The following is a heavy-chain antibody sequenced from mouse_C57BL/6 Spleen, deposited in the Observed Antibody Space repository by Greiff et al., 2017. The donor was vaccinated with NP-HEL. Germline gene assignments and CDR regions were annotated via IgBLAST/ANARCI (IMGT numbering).Heavy chain of an antibody. D-gene: IGHD1-1*01. CDR1: GYTFTDYY. J-gene: IGHJ2*01. V-gene: IGHV1-19*01. Sequence: EVQLQQSGPVLVKPGASVKMSCKASGYTFTDYYMNWVKQSHGKSLEWIGVINPYNGGTSYNQKFKGKATLTVDKSSSTAYMELNSLTSEDSAVYYCASLITTVVEGDYWGQGTTLTVSS. CDR3: ASLITTVVEGDY. CDR2: INPYNGGT.